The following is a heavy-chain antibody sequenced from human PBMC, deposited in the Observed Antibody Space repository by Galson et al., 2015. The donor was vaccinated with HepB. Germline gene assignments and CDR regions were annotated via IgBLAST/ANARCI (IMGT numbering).Heavy chain of an antibody. D-gene: IGHD3-10*01. CDR1: GVTFSNAG. V-gene: IGHV3-30*18. CDR2: ISPDGNNK. CDR3: AKKLPGSYYAGADY. J-gene: IGHJ4*02. Sequence: SLRLSCAASGVTFSNAGMHWVRQAPGKGLEWVASISPDGNNKLYVDSVKGRFTISRDNSKNTLFLQMNSLTGEDTAVYYCAKKLPGSYYAGADYWGQGTLVTVSS.